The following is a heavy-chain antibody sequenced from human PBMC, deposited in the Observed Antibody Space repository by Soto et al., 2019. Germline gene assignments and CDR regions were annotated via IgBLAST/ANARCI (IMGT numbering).Heavy chain of an antibody. CDR2: ISYDGSNK. D-gene: IGHD2-8*01. J-gene: IGHJ3*02. Sequence: QVQLVESGGGVVQPGRSLRLSCAASGFTYSSYGMHWVRQAPGKGLEWVAVISYDGSNKYYADSVKGRFTISRDNSKNTLYLQMNSLSAEDTAVYYCASLPEVYAPDAFDIWGQGTMVTVSS. CDR1: GFTYSSYG. V-gene: IGHV3-30*03. CDR3: ASLPEVYAPDAFDI.